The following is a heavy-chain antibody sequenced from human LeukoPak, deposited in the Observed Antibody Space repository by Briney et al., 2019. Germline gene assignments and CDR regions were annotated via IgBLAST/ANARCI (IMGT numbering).Heavy chain of an antibody. CDR2: IYHSGST. CDR3: ARQQGGGNSNFDY. CDR1: GYSISSGYY. V-gene: IGHV4-38-2*02. D-gene: IGHD4-23*01. J-gene: IGHJ4*02. Sequence: SETLSLTCTVSGYSISSGYYWGWIRQPPGKGLEWIGSIYHSGSTYYNPSLKSRVTISVDTSKNQFSLKLSSVTAADRAVYYCARQQGGGNSNFDYWGQGTLVTVSS.